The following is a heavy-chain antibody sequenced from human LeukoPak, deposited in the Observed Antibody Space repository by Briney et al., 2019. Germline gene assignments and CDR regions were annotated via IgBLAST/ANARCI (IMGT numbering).Heavy chain of an antibody. J-gene: IGHJ4*02. CDR1: GFTFSSYG. CDR3: ARGRYFDGPLDY. Sequence: GGSLRLSCAASGFTFSSYGMHWVRQAPGKGLEWVAIIWYDGGNKYYADSVKGRFTISRDNPNNTLYLQMNSLRAEDTAVYYCARGRYFDGPLDYWGQGNLVTVSS. V-gene: IGHV3-33*01. D-gene: IGHD3-9*01. CDR2: IWYDGGNK.